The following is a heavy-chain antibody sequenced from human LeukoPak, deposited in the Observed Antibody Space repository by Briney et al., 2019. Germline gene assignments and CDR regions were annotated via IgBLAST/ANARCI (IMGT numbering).Heavy chain of an antibody. J-gene: IGHJ4*02. V-gene: IGHV3-30*02. CDR2: IQYDGSNK. CDR3: AKERYSSSSLFAITPFDY. D-gene: IGHD6-13*01. CDR1: GFTFSSYG. Sequence: GGSLRLSCTASGFTFSSYGMHWARQAPGKGLEWVAIIQYDGSNKHYVDSVQGRFTISRDNSKNTLYLQMNSLRAEDTAVYYCAKERYSSSSLFAITPFDYWGQGTLVTVSS.